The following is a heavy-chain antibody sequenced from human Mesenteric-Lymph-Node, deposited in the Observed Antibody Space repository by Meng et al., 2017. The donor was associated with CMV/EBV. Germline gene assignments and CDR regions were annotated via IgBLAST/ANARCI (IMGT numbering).Heavy chain of an antibody. CDR2: ISSSSYI. CDR3: ARDQPRGVYDFWSGYDPYFDY. V-gene: IGHV3-21*01. D-gene: IGHD3-3*01. J-gene: IGHJ4*02. Sequence: GESLKISCAASGFTFSSYSMNWVRQAPGKGLEWVSSISSSSYIYYADSVKGRFTISRDNAKNSLYLQMNSLRAEDTAVYYCARDQPRGVYDFWSGYDPYFDYWGQGTLVTVS. CDR1: GFTFSSYS.